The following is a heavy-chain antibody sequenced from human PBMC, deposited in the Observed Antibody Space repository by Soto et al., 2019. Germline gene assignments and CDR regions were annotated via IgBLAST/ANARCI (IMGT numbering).Heavy chain of an antibody. CDR1: GGTFSSYA. D-gene: IGHD4-17*01. CDR2: TIPIFGTA. V-gene: IGHV1-69*06. CDR3: ARVPTTVVTSLPPRKVYFDY. Sequence: SVKVSCKASGGTFSSYAISWVRQAPGQGLEWMGGTIPIFGTANYAQKFQGRVTITADKSTSTAYMELSSLRSEDTAVYYCARVPTTVVTSLPPRKVYFDYWGQGTLVTVSS. J-gene: IGHJ4*02.